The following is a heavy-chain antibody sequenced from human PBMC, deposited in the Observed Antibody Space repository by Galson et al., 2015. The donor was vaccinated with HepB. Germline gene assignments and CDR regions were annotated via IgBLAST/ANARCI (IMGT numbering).Heavy chain of an antibody. Sequence: SVKVSCKASGGTFSSYAISWARQAPGQGLEWMGRIIPILGIANYAQKFQGRVTITADKSTSTAYMELSSLRSEDTAVYYCARDLASFCSSTSCNSVGWFDPWGQGTLVTVSS. CDR1: GGTFSSYA. CDR3: ARDLASFCSSTSCNSVGWFDP. V-gene: IGHV1-69*04. J-gene: IGHJ5*02. CDR2: IIPILGIA. D-gene: IGHD2-2*01.